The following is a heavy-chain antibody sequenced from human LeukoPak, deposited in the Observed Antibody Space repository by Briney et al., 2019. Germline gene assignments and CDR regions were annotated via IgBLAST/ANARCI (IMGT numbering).Heavy chain of an antibody. CDR3: DSSGYHGPLDY. J-gene: IGHJ4*02. D-gene: IGHD3-22*01. Sequence: SVKVSCKASGGTFSSYAISWVRQAPGQGLEWMGRIIPILGIANYAQKFQGRVTITADKSTSTAYMELSSLRSDDTAVYYYDSSGYHGPLDYWGQGTLVTVSS. CDR2: IIPILGIA. V-gene: IGHV1-69*04. CDR1: GGTFSSYA.